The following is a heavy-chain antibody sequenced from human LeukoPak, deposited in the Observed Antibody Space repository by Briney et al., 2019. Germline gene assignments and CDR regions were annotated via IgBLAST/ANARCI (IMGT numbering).Heavy chain of an antibody. Sequence: EGSLRLSCAASGFTFSSYWMLWVRQAPGKGLEWVASIKQDGSEKYYVDSMKGRFTISRDNAKNSLYLQMNSLRAEDTAVYYCARMPRGPDVWGKGTTVTVSS. V-gene: IGHV3-7*01. D-gene: IGHD2-2*01. CDR3: ARMPRGPDV. CDR1: GFTFSSYW. CDR2: IKQDGSEK. J-gene: IGHJ6*04.